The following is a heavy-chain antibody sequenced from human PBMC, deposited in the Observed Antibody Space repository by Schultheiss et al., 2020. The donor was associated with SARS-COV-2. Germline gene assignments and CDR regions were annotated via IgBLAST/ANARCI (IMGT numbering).Heavy chain of an antibody. Sequence: GGSLRLSCKASGYTFTGYYMHWVRQAPGQGLEWMGWINPNSGGTNYAQKFQGRVTMTRDTSISTAYMELSRLRSDDTAVYYCGTYGGNSTTDWYFDLWGRGTLVTVSS. CDR1: GYTFTGYY. J-gene: IGHJ2*01. CDR2: INPNSGGT. CDR3: GTYGGNSTTDWYFDL. D-gene: IGHD4-23*01. V-gene: IGHV1-2*02.